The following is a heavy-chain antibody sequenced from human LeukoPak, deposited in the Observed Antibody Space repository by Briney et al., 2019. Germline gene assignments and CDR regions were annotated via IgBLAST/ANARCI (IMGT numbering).Heavy chain of an antibody. CDR3: TRMTAGHDY. D-gene: IGHD2-21*02. J-gene: IGHJ4*02. CDR2: INHSGST. CDR1: VVSFYDYY. V-gene: IGHV4-34*01. Sequence: SETLSLTCAVSVVSFYDYYWSWVRQTPGKGLERIGEINHSGSTNDSRSLKSRVTLSIDTSRKQFSLNLRSVTVADTGIYYCTRMTAGHDYWGQGTLVTVSS.